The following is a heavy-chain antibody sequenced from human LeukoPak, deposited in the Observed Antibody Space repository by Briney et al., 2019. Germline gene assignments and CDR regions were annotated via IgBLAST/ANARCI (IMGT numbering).Heavy chain of an antibody. V-gene: IGHV3-48*04. Sequence: GGSLRLSCAASGFTFSSYSMNWVRQAPGKGLEWVSYISSSSSTIYYADSVKGRFTISRDNAKNSLYLQMNSLRAEDTAVYYCARGRMIVVVTPIDYWGQGTLVTVSS. J-gene: IGHJ4*02. D-gene: IGHD3-22*01. CDR2: ISSSSSTI. CDR3: ARGRMIVVVTPIDY. CDR1: GFTFSSYS.